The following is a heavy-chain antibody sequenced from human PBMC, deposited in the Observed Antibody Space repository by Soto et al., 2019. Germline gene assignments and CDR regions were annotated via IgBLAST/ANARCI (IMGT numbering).Heavy chain of an antibody. Sequence: EVQLVESGGGLVQPGESLRLSCAASGFTFDYYWMHWVRHAPGKGLVWVSRIYSDGTSTTYADSVKGRFTISRDNAKNTVSLQMNSLRADDTAVYYCARGERGAFDLWGQGTVVTVSS. J-gene: IGHJ3*01. V-gene: IGHV3-74*01. D-gene: IGHD1-1*01. CDR1: GFTFDYYW. CDR3: ARGERGAFDL. CDR2: IYSDGTST.